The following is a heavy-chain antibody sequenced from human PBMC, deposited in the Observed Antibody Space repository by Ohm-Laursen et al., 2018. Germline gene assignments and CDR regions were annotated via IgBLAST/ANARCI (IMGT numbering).Heavy chain of an antibody. D-gene: IGHD1-26*01. J-gene: IGHJ4*02. Sequence: GTLSLTCNVSNAAMNSYTWNWIRQPAGKGLEWVARMHTNGRSDYNPSLKSRVTISLDTSKNQLSLKLSSVIAADTAVYYCARDSLLGFSDLWGQGALVTVSS. CDR2: MHTNGRS. CDR3: ARDSLLGFSDL. V-gene: IGHV4-4*07. CDR1: NAAMNSYT.